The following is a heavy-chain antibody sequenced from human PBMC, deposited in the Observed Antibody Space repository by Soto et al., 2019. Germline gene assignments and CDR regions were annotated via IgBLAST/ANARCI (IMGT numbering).Heavy chain of an antibody. Sequence: GESLKISCKGSGYSFTSYWIGWVRQMPGKGLEWMGIIYPGDSDTRYSPSFQGQVTISADKSISTAYLQWSSLKASDTAMYYCARRSASIAASPYYYYMDVWGKETTVTVSS. CDR2: IYPGDSDT. CDR3: ARRSASIAASPYYYYMDV. CDR1: GYSFTSYW. J-gene: IGHJ6*03. V-gene: IGHV5-51*01. D-gene: IGHD6-13*01.